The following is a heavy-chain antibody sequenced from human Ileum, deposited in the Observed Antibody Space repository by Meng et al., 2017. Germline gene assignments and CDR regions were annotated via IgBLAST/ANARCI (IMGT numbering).Heavy chain of an antibody. Sequence: GESLKISCAVSGFTFRSYWMSWVRQAPGKGLEWVANIKQDESEKHYLDSVKGRFTVSRDNAENSLYLQMNDLRAEDTAVYYCARFAYYYATSSSFHDVFDIWGQGTVVTVSS. CDR1: GFTFRSYW. D-gene: IGHD3-22*01. CDR3: ARFAYYYATSSSFHDVFDI. CDR2: IKQDESEK. V-gene: IGHV3-7*01. J-gene: IGHJ3*02.